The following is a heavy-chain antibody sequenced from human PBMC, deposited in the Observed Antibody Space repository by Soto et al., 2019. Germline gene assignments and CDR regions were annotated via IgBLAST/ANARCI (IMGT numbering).Heavy chain of an antibody. CDR3: ARHPTIAELMVYATHYFDH. CDR1: GFSISSTTYY. D-gene: IGHD2-8*01. Sequence: SETLSLTCTVSGFSISSTTYYWGWIRQPPGKGLEWIGSIYYTGSTHYNPALKSRVTISVDTSKNQFSLKLSSVTAADTAVYYCARHPTIAELMVYATHYFDHWGQGTLVTVSS. V-gene: IGHV4-39*01. CDR2: IYYTGST. J-gene: IGHJ4*02.